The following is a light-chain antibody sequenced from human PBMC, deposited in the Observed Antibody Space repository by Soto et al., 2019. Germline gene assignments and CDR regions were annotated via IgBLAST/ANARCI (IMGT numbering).Light chain of an antibody. Sequence: QSALTQPASVSGSPGQSITISCTGTSSDVGGHNYVSWYQQHPGKPPKLMIYDVSNRPSGVSNRFSGSKSGNTASLTISGIQADDEADYSCSSYTSSSTLVFGGGTKLTVL. V-gene: IGLV2-14*01. J-gene: IGLJ2*01. CDR2: DVS. CDR1: SSDVGGHNY. CDR3: SSYTSSSTLV.